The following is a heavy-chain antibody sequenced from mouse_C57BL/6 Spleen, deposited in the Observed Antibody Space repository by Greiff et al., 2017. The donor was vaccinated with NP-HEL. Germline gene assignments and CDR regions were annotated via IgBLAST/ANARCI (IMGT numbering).Heavy chain of an antibody. Sequence: VKLQQSGAELVKPGASVKISCKASGYAFSSYWMNWVKQRPGKGLEWIGQIYPGDGDTNYNGKFKGKATLTADKSSSTAYMQLSSLTSEDSAVYFCARRGGGSRYFDVWGTGTTVTVSS. CDR2: IYPGDGDT. CDR3: ARRGGGSRYFDV. J-gene: IGHJ1*03. CDR1: GYAFSSYW. V-gene: IGHV1-80*01.